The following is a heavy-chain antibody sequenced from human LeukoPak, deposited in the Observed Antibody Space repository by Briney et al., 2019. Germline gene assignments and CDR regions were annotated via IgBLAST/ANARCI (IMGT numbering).Heavy chain of an antibody. CDR2: ISGSGGST. D-gene: IGHD2-8*01. Sequence: PGGSLRLSCAVSGFTFLSYPMSWVRQAPGKGLEWVSAISGSGGSTYYADSVKGRFTISRDNSKNTLYLQMNSLRAEDTAVYYCAKEGGYCTNGVCYLDYYYMDVWGKGTTVTVSS. J-gene: IGHJ6*03. CDR1: GFTFLSYP. CDR3: AKEGGYCTNGVCYLDYYYMDV. V-gene: IGHV3-23*01.